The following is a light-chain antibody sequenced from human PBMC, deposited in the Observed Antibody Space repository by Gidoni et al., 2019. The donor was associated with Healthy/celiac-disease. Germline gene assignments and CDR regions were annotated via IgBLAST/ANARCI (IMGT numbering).Light chain of an antibody. V-gene: IGLV4-69*01. CDR1: SGHSSYA. J-gene: IGLJ2*01. Sequence: QLVLTQSPSASASLAASVKLTCTLSSGHSSYALAWHQQQPEKGPRYLMKLNSDGSHSKGDGIPDRFSGSSSGAERYLTISSLQSEDEADYYCQTWGTGIQVFGGGTKLTVL. CDR3: QTWGTGIQV. CDR2: LNSDGSH.